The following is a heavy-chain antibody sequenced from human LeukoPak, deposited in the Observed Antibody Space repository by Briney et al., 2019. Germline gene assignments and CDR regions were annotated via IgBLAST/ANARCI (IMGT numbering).Heavy chain of an antibody. CDR2: ISYDGSNK. J-gene: IGHJ4*02. CDR1: GFTFSSYA. CDR3: ARARVEGQLVRTDFDY. Sequence: GSSLRLSCAASGFTFSSYAMQWVRQAPGRGLEWGAVISYDGSNKYYADSVKGRFTISRDNSKNTLYLQMNRLRAEDTAVYYCARARVEGQLVRTDFDYWGQGTLVTVSS. V-gene: IGHV3-30-3*01. D-gene: IGHD6-6*01.